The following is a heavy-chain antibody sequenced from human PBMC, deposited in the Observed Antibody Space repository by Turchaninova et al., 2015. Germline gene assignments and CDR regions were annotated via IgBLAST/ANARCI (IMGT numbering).Heavy chain of an antibody. V-gene: IGHV1-46*01. Sequence: QGQLVTSGAEVGVREKKTAAIVRVSGKAVEYSAYQKHGWRQATGQGLGWLGMMFARGGRRGAAQKVRGRITMTRDTSTSAVYMELSGLTSDDTAVYYCATERPAAGCFDTWGQGTLVTVSS. D-gene: IGHD6-13*01. CDR1: EYSAYQ. J-gene: IGHJ5*02. CDR3: ATERPAAGCFDT. CDR2: MFARGGRR.